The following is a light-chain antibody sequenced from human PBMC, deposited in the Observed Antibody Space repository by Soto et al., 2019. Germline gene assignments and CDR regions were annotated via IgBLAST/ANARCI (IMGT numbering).Light chain of an antibody. J-gene: IGLJ2*01. CDR3: QDWATGIHI. Sequence: QPVLTQSPSASASLGASVKLTCTLSSRHNTNAIAWHQQQPKKGPRFLMKVNSDGSHFKGDGIPDRFSGSSSGAERYLTISSLQSEDEADYYCQDWATGIHIFGGGTKVTVL. V-gene: IGLV4-69*01. CDR1: SRHNTNA. CDR2: VNSDGSH.